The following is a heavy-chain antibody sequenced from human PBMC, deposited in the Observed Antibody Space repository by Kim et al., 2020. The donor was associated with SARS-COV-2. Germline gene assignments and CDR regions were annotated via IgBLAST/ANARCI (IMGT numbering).Heavy chain of an antibody. CDR3: ADFGSGSHCFDY. Sequence: GGSLRLSCAASGFTFSSYAMTWVRQAPGKGLEWVSDIGGSGGRTFYADSVKGRFTISRDDSKNMLYLQMNSLRAEDTAVYYCADFGSGSHCFDYWGQGTLVTVSS. D-gene: IGHD3-10*01. J-gene: IGHJ4*02. CDR1: GFTFSSYA. CDR2: IGGSGGRT. V-gene: IGHV3-23*01.